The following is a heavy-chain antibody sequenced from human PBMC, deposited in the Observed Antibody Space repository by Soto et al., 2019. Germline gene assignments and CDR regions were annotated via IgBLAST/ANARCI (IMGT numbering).Heavy chain of an antibody. CDR3: AHRLTLNSDWNYGRFDY. CDR2: IYWDDDK. Sequence: QITLKESGPTLVKPTQTLTLTCTFSGFSLTTYGVGVGWVRQPPGKALEWLALIYWDDDKRYSPSLKTRLTITKDTSKNHVVLTMTNMDPVDTATYYCAHRLTLNSDWNYGRFDYWGQGTLLTVSS. D-gene: IGHD1-7*01. V-gene: IGHV2-5*02. J-gene: IGHJ4*02. CDR1: GFSLTTYGVG.